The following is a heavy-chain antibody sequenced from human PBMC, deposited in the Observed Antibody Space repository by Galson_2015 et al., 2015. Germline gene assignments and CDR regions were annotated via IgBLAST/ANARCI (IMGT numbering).Heavy chain of an antibody. CDR2: INPNSGGT. CDR3: ARGIPGVDYYYYMDV. Sequence: SVKVSCKASGYTFTGYYMHWVRQAPGQGLEWMGWINPNSGGTNYAQKFQGWVTMTRDTSISTAYMELSRLRSDDTAVYYCARGIPGVDYYYYMDVWGKGTTVTVSS. V-gene: IGHV1-2*04. D-gene: IGHD5-18*01. J-gene: IGHJ6*03. CDR1: GYTFTGYY.